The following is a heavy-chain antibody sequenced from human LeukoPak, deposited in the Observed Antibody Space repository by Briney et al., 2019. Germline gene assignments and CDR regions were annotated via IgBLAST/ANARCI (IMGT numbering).Heavy chain of an antibody. CDR3: VKGRVVGAPANDAFHI. J-gene: IGHJ3*02. V-gene: IGHV3-9*01. CDR2: ISWNSGNV. Sequence: GGSLRLSCTASGFTLDDYAMHWVRQAPGKGLEWVAGISWNSGNVGYEDSLKGRFPISSDNAKHSLYLNMKSLRPEDTALYYCVKGRVVGAPANDAFHIWGQGTMVTVSS. CDR1: GFTLDDYA. D-gene: IGHD1-26*01.